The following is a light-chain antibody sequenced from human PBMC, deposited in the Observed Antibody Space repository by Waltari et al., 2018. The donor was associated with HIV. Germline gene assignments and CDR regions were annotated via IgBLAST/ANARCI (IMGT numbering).Light chain of an antibody. Sequence: QSVLTQPPSASGTPGQRVTISCSGRSSNIGSTTLNWYQQLPGTAPKRLIYSNNQRPSGVPDRFSGSKSGTSASLAISGLQSEDEADYYCAAWDDSLNGVVFGGGTKLTVL. CDR2: SNN. V-gene: IGLV1-44*01. CDR1: SSNIGSTT. CDR3: AAWDDSLNGVV. J-gene: IGLJ2*01.